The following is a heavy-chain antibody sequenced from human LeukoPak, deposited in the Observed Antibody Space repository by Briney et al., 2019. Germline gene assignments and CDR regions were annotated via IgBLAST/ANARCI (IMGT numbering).Heavy chain of an antibody. CDR3: ARGTPSMSAY. V-gene: IGHV3-74*01. Sequence: GGSLRLSCAVSGFTFSSYWMHWVRQAPGKGLVWVSRINSDGSSTSYADSVKGRFSVSRDNAKNTLYLQMNSLRAEDTAVYYCARGTPSMSAYWGQGTLVTVSS. D-gene: IGHD6-6*01. CDR1: GFTFSSYW. J-gene: IGHJ4*02. CDR2: INSDGSST.